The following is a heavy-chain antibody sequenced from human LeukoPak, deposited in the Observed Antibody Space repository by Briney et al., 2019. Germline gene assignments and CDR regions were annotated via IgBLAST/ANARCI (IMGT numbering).Heavy chain of an antibody. CDR3: ARGGRYFWNWFDP. CDR1: GGSISSYY. J-gene: IGHJ5*02. D-gene: IGHD3-3*01. CDR2: IYYSGST. Sequence: SETLSLTCTVSGGSISSYYWSWIRQPPGKGLEWIGYIYYSGSTNYSPSLKSRVTISVDTSKNQFSLKLSSVTAADTAVYYCARGGRYFWNWFDPWGQGTLVTVSS. V-gene: IGHV4-59*01.